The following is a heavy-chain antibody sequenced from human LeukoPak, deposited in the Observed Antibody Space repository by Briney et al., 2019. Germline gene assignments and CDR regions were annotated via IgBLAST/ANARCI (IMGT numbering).Heavy chain of an antibody. J-gene: IGHJ6*02. V-gene: IGHV3-53*01. D-gene: IGHD3-3*01. CDR2: IYSGGST. CDR1: GFTVSSNY. Sequence: GGSLRLSCAASGFTVSSNYMSWVRQAPGKGLEWVSVIYSGGSTYYADSVKGRFTISRDNSKNTLYLRMNSLRAEDTAVYYCARDRRYYDFWSAPYGMDVWGQGTTVTVSS. CDR3: ARDRRYYDFWSAPYGMDV.